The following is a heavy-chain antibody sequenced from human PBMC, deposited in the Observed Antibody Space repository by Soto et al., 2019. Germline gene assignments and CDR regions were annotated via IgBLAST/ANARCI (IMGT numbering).Heavy chain of an antibody. D-gene: IGHD4-17*01. J-gene: IGHJ4*02. V-gene: IGHV4-31*03. CDR3: ARSPEATVTAFDY. Sequence: QVQLQESGPGLVKPSQTLSLTCTVSGGSISSGGYYWSWIRQHPGKGLEWIGYIYYSGSTYYNPSLKSRVTISVDPSKNQFSLKLSSVPAADTAVYYCARSPEATVTAFDYWGQGTLVTVSS. CDR1: GGSISSGGYY. CDR2: IYYSGST.